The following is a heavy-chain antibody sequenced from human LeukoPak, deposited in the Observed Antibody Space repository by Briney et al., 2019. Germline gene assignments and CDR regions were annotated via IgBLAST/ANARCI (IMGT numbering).Heavy chain of an antibody. CDR3: ARGGLRYFDWLFSNRFDY. CDR1: GFTFSDYY. D-gene: IGHD3-9*01. J-gene: IGHJ4*02. V-gene: IGHV3-11*01. Sequence: GGSLRLSCAASGFTFSDYYISWIRQAPGKGLAWVSYISTTGTTIYYADSVKGRFTISRDNAKNSLYLQMNSLRAEDTAVYYCARGGLRYFDWLFSNRFDYWGQGTLVTVSS. CDR2: ISTTGTTI.